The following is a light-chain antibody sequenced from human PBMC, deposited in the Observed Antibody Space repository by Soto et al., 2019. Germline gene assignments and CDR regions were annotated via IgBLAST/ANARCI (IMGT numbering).Light chain of an antibody. J-gene: IGLJ3*02. CDR3: QSYDSSLSGSV. Sequence: HSVLTQPPSVSGAPGQRVTISCTGSSSNIGAGYDVHWYQQLPGTAPKLLIYRNSNRPSGVPDRVSGSKSGTSASLAITGLQAEDEADYYCQSYDSSLSGSVFGGGTKLTVL. CDR1: SSNIGAGYD. CDR2: RNS. V-gene: IGLV1-40*01.